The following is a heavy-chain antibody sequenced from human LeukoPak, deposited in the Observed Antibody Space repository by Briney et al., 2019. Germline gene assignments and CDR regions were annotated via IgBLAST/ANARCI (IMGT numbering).Heavy chain of an antibody. V-gene: IGHV1-2*02. CDR2: ISPNSGDT. CDR3: ARDREGLDS. J-gene: IGHJ5*01. Sequence: ASVKVSCKASGYSFSDYNMHWVRQAPAQGPEGMGWISPNSGDTTYAQKFQDSVTLTSDTSTNTDYMDLRRMTSDDTAVYYCARDREGLDSWGQGTMVTVSS. CDR1: GYSFSDYN.